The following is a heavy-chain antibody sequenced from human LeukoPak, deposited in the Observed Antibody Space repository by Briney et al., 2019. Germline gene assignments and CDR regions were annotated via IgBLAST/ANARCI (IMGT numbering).Heavy chain of an antibody. D-gene: IGHD5-24*01. Sequence: PSETLSLTCTVSGGSISSGGYYWSWIRQRPGKGLEWIGYIYYSGSTYYNPSLKSRVTISVDTSKNQFSLKLSSVTAADTAVYYCARDRAWQGKYGMDVWGQGTTVTVSS. CDR1: GGSISSGGYY. V-gene: IGHV4-31*03. CDR2: IYYSGST. J-gene: IGHJ6*02. CDR3: ARDRAWQGKYGMDV.